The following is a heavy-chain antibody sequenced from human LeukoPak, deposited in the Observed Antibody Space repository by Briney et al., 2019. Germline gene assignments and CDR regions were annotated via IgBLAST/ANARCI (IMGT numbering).Heavy chain of an antibody. J-gene: IGHJ5*02. Sequence: SETLSLTCTVSGGSISSYYWSWIRQPPGKGLEWIGYMHYSGSTNYNPSLKSRVTISVDTSKNQFSLKLSSVTAADTAVYYCARARGGYHNWFDPWGQGTLVTVSS. CDR2: MHYSGST. CDR3: ARARGGYHNWFDP. CDR1: GGSISSYY. V-gene: IGHV4-59*01. D-gene: IGHD5-12*01.